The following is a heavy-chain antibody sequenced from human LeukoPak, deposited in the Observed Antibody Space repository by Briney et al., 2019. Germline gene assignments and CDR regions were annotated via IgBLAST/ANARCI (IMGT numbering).Heavy chain of an antibody. V-gene: IGHV1-69*04. CDR3: ATDSTYYHDSSGYSFAY. J-gene: IGHJ4*02. Sequence: SVKVSCKASGGTLNTYATSWVRQAPGLGLEWMGRIIPVLSILNYAQKFQGRVTITADKSTSTAYMELSGLRSEDTAVYYCATDSTYYHDSSGYSFAYWGQGTLVTVFS. CDR2: IIPVLSIL. D-gene: IGHD3-22*01. CDR1: GGTLNTYA.